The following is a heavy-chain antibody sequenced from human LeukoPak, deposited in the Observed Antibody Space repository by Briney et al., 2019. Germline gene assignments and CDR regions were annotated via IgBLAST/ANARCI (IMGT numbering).Heavy chain of an antibody. J-gene: IGHJ4*02. CDR2: ISGSGGST. CDR1: GFTFSSYA. D-gene: IGHD6-19*01. CDR3: AKVSPGAVAGTGLFGY. Sequence: GGSLRLSCAASGFTFSSYAMSWVRPAPGKGLEWVSAISGSGGSTYYADSVKGRFTISRDNSKNTLYLQMNSLRAEDTAVYYCAKVSPGAVAGTGLFGYWGQGTLVTVSS. V-gene: IGHV3-23*01.